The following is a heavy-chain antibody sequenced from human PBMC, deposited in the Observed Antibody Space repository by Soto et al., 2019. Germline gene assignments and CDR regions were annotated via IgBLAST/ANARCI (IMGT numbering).Heavy chain of an antibody. Sequence: QVQLQESGPGLVKPSGTLSLTCAVSGGSISSSNWWSWVRQPPGKGLEWIGEIYHSGSTNYNPSLQSRLTISVDKSKNQFSLKLSSVTAADTAVYYCARYYMIRGIISWFDPWGQGTLVTVSS. V-gene: IGHV4-4*02. CDR1: GGSISSSNW. D-gene: IGHD3-10*01. CDR2: IYHSGST. J-gene: IGHJ5*02. CDR3: ARYYMIRGIISWFDP.